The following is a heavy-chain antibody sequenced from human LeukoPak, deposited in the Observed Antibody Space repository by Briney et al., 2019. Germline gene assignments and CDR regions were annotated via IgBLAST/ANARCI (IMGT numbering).Heavy chain of an antibody. CDR3: ARSPYYYDSSGYYLDY. V-gene: IGHV4-59*01. CDR2: IYYSGST. Sequence: SETLSLTCTVSGGSMSSYYWSWIRQPPGKGLEWIGYIYYSGSTNYNPSLKSRVTISVDTSKNQFSLKLSSVTAADTAVYYCARSPYYYDSSGYYLDYWGQGTLVTVSS. CDR1: GGSMSSYY. D-gene: IGHD3-22*01. J-gene: IGHJ4*02.